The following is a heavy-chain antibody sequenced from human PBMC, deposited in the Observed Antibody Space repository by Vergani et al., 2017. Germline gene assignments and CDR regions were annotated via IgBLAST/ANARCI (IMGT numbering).Heavy chain of an antibody. Sequence: EVQLLESGGGLVQPGGSLRLSCAASGFTFSSYAMSWVRQAPGKGLEWVSYISSSSSTIYYADSVKGRFTISRDNAKNSLYLQMNSLRAEDTAVYYCARDQVVTMIVVVIAELGGFDYWGQGTLVTVSS. D-gene: IGHD3-22*01. CDR1: GFTFSSYA. CDR2: ISSSSSTI. J-gene: IGHJ4*02. V-gene: IGHV3-48*04. CDR3: ARDQVVTMIVVVIAELGGFDY.